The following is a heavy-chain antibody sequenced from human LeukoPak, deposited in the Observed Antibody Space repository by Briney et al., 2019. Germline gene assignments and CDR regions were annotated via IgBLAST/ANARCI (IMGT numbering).Heavy chain of an antibody. CDR2: INDRGSTRS. CDR1: SGSFSGYY. D-gene: IGHD3-3*01. V-gene: IGHV4-34*01. CDR3: ARGRDVLRFLEWYRVYFDY. J-gene: IGHJ4*02. Sequence: PSETLSLTCAVYSGSFSGYYWSWIRQPPGKGLEWIGEINDRGSTRSSYNPSLKSRVTISVDTSKNQFSLKLSSVTAADTAVCYCARGRDVLRFLEWYRVYFDYWGQGTQVTVSS.